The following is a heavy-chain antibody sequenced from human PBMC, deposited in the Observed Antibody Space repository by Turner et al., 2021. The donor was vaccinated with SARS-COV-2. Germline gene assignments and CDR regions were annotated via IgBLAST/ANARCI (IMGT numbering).Heavy chain of an antibody. V-gene: IGHV3-33*01. D-gene: IGHD2-15*01. Sequence: QVQLVESGGGVVQPGRSLRLSCAASGFTFSSYGMHWVRQAPGKGLEWVAVIWYDGSNKYYADSVKGRFTISRDNSKNTLYLQMNSLRAEDTAVYYCAREEGIYCSGGSCYSLDYWGQGTLVTVSS. CDR3: AREEGIYCSGGSCYSLDY. CDR2: IWYDGSNK. J-gene: IGHJ4*02. CDR1: GFTFSSYG.